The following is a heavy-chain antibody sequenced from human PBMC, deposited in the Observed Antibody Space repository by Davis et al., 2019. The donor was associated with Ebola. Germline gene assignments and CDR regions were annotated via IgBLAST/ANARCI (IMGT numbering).Heavy chain of an antibody. V-gene: IGHV3-21*01. J-gene: IGHJ4*02. Sequence: GGSLRLSCAASGFTFSSYAMSWVRQAPGKGLEWVSSISSSSSYIYYADSVKGRFTISRDNAKNSLYLQMHSLRDDDTAVYYCARDRYGDYLFDYWGQGTLVTVSS. CDR1: GFTFSSYA. D-gene: IGHD4-17*01. CDR3: ARDRYGDYLFDY. CDR2: ISSSSSYI.